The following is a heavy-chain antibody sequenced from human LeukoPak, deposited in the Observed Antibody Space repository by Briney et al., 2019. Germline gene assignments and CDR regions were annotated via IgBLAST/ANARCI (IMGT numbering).Heavy chain of an antibody. D-gene: IGHD2-15*01. Sequence: SETLSLTCTVSGDSTSSSYYWGWIRQPPGKGLEWIGSIYYSGSTYYNPSLKSRVTISVDTSKNQFSLKLSSVTATDTAVYFCARKTRYCSTGRCNWDAWGQGILVTASS. CDR2: IYYSGST. CDR1: GDSTSSSYY. CDR3: ARKTRYCSTGRCNWDA. V-gene: IGHV4-39*01. J-gene: IGHJ5*02.